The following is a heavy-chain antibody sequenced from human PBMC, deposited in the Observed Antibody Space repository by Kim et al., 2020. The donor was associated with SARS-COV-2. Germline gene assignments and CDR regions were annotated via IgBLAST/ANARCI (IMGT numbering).Heavy chain of an antibody. CDR3: GSHTVGSSLIDY. V-gene: IGHV4-39*01. CDR2: VHYGGST. J-gene: IGHJ4*02. D-gene: IGHD6-13*01. Sequence: SETLSLTCTVSGDSITNSLYYWGWIRQPPGKGLEWIASVHYGGSTYYNPYLNGRVTISVDTSKNVFSLNLSSVTAADTAVFYCGSHTVGSSLIDYWGQGT. CDR1: GDSITNSLYY.